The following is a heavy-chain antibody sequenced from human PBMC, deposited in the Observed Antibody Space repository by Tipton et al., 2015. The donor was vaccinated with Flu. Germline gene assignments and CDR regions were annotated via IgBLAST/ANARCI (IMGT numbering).Heavy chain of an antibody. CDR3: VREEREDYGNYIGNY. D-gene: IGHD4-11*01. Sequence: SLRLSCAASGFPFSTYTMHWVRQAPGKGLEGVAIISYDGTNKYHADSVKGRFTISRDNSKNTLYLHMNSLRAEDTAVYYCVREEREDYGNYIGNYWDQGTLVTVSS. V-gene: IGHV3-30-3*01. J-gene: IGHJ4*02. CDR1: GFPFSTYT. CDR2: ISYDGTNK.